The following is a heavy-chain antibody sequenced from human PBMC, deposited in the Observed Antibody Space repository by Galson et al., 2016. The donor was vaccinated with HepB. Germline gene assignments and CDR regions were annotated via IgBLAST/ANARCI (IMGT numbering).Heavy chain of an antibody. J-gene: IGHJ5*01. CDR1: GFTVSATY. V-gene: IGHV3-66*01. D-gene: IGHD3-10*01. CDR2: IYTGGSS. CDR3: TREISEVTMGRKPNNWFDS. Sequence: SLRLSCAASGFTVSATYMSWVRQAPGKGLEWVSTIYTGGSSSYTDSVKGRFTISRDNPKNTVHLQMKSLRAEDTAMYYCTREISEVTMGRKPNNWFDSWGQGTLVTVSS.